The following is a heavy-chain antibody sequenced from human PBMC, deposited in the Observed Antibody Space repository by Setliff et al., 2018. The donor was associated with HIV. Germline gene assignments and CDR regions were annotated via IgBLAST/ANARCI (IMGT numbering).Heavy chain of an antibody. D-gene: IGHD3-22*01. Sequence: PGGSLRLSCAASGFTFSSYTMNWVRQAPGKGLEWISYISSSGSSIYLANSVKGRFIISRDNAKNALYLQMNSLRAVDTAVYYCARDWGEHYDSSGFSSWGQGTLVTVSS. CDR3: ARDWGEHYDSSGFSS. V-gene: IGHV3-48*04. J-gene: IGHJ5*02. CDR1: GFTFSSYT. CDR2: ISSSGSSI.